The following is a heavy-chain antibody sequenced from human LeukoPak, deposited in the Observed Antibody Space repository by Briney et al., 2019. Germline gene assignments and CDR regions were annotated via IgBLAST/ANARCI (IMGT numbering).Heavy chain of an antibody. CDR2: ISDSGGRA. J-gene: IGHJ4*02. CDR1: GFTFSSFA. D-gene: IGHD6-13*01. Sequence: GGSLRLSCAASGFTFSSFAMGWVRQAPGKGLEWVSIISDSGGRAYYADSVRGGFTISRDNSKNTLYLQMNSLRAEDTALYYCAKRLAAVGAVDYWGQGTLVTVSS. V-gene: IGHV3-23*01. CDR3: AKRLAAVGAVDY.